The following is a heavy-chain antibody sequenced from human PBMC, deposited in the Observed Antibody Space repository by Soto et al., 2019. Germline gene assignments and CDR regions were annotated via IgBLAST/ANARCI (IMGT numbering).Heavy chain of an antibody. J-gene: IGHJ6*03. Sequence: SGTLSLTCAVSGVSFSSYYWNWIRQPPGKGLEWIGYICYNGSTKYNPSLKSRVTISVDTTKNLFSLKLSSVTDADTAVYYCRRGDVAAGIYYYYYMDVWGKGTTVTVSS. D-gene: IGHD6-25*01. CDR2: ICYNGST. CDR1: GVSFSSYY. V-gene: IGHV4-59*08. CDR3: RRGDVAAGIYYYYYMDV.